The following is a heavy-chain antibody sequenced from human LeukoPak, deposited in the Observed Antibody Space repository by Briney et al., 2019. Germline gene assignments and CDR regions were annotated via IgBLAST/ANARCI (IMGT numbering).Heavy chain of an antibody. CDR1: GGSFSGYY. CDR2: INHNGST. J-gene: IGHJ5*02. V-gene: IGHV4-34*01. CDR3: ARSGRNLAVAAIAGRGTNWFDP. Sequence: SETLSLTCAVYGGSFSGYYWSWIRQPPGKGLEWIGEINHNGSTNYNPSLKSRVTISVDTSKNQFSLKLSSVTTADTAVYYCARSGRNLAVAAIAGRGTNWFDPWGQGTLVTVSS. D-gene: IGHD2-15*01.